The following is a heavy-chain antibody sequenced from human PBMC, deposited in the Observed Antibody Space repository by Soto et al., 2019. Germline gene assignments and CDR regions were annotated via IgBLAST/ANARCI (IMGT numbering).Heavy chain of an antibody. J-gene: IGHJ4*02. CDR3: ARVIHYYDTRGSYACYFDY. CDR1: GGSISSYY. Sequence: SETLSLTCTVSGGSISSYYWTWIRQPPGKGLEWIGHIYYSGSTSYNPSLKSRVSISVNTSKKEFSLKLSSVNAADTAVYYCARVIHYYDTRGSYACYFDYGGQGSLVTVSS. D-gene: IGHD3-22*01. CDR2: IYYSGST. V-gene: IGHV4-59*01.